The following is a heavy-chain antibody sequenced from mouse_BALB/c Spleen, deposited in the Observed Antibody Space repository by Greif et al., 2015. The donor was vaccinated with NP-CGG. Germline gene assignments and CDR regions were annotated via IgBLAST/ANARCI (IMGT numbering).Heavy chain of an antibody. V-gene: IGHV1-7*01. CDR3: ANDYGSSYYFDY. D-gene: IGHD1-1*01. Sequence: QVQLQQPGAELAKPGASVKMSCKASGYTFTSYWMHWVKQRPGQGLEWIGYINPSTGYTEYNQKFKDKATLTADKSSSTAYMQLSSLTSEDSAVYYCANDYGSSYYFDYWGQGTTLTVSS. CDR2: INPSTGYT. CDR1: GYTFTSYW. J-gene: IGHJ2*01.